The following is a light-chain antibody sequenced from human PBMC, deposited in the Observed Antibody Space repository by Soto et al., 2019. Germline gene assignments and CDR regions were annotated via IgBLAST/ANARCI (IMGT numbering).Light chain of an antibody. V-gene: IGLV2-14*01. CDR1: SSNVGGYDY. Sequence: QSALSQPASVSGSAGQSITISCTGTSSNVGGYDYVSWYQQHPGTAPKVMIYEVRYRPSGVSNRFSGSKSGNTASLTISGLQGEDEADYYCSSYTSSGTYVFGTGTKLTVL. CDR2: EVR. CDR3: SSYTSSGTYV. J-gene: IGLJ1*01.